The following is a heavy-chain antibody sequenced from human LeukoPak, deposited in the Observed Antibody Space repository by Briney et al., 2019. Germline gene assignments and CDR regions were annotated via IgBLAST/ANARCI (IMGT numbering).Heavy chain of an antibody. J-gene: IGHJ4*02. CDR1: RFTFSTYT. CDR3: AKAGLAVVPAAIQRYYFDY. CDR2: IDLNSTYI. Sequence: PGGSLRLSCSASRFTFSTYTMNWVRQAPGRGLEWISSIDLNSTYIYYADSVKGRFTISRDNSKNTLYLQMNSLRAEDTAVYYCAKAGLAVVPAAIQRYYFDYWGQGTLVTVSS. D-gene: IGHD2-2*02. V-gene: IGHV3-21*04.